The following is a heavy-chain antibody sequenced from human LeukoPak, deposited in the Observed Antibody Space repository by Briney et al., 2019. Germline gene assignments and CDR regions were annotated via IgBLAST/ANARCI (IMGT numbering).Heavy chain of an antibody. CDR3: ARDLEMAYNWFDP. CDR1: GFTFSDYY. D-gene: IGHD5-24*01. CDR2: ISSSSSYT. J-gene: IGHJ5*02. Sequence: GGSLRLSCAASGFTFSDYYMSWIRQAPGKGLEWVSYISSSSSYTNYADSVKGRFTISRDNAKNSLYLQMNSLRAEDTAVYYCARDLEMAYNWFDPWGQGTLVTVFS. V-gene: IGHV3-11*05.